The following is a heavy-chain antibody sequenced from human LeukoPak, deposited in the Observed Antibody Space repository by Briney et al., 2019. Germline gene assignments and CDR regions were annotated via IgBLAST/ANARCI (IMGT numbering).Heavy chain of an antibody. D-gene: IGHD3-22*01. J-gene: IGHJ4*02. CDR1: GGSIRSYY. V-gene: IGHV4-59*12. CDR2: IYFSGST. CDR3: AARDYYDSRGYFDY. Sequence: SETLSLTCTVSGGSIRSYYWSWIRQPPGKGLEWIGYIYFSGSTSYNPSLKSRVTISVDRSKNQFSLRLNSVTAADTAVYYCAARDYYDSRGYFDYWGQGMLVTVSS.